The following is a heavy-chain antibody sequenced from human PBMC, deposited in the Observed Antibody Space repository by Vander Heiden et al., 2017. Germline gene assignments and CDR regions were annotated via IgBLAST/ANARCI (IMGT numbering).Heavy chain of an antibody. Sequence: QVQLQESGPGLVKPSETLSLTCTVSGGSISSYYWSWIRQSAEQGLECIGRIYASGRTNYNPSLKSRVTMSVDTSKNQFSLKLNSVTAADTALYYCARDRSGSGSYFAAFDIWGQGTMVTVSS. CDR3: ARDRSGSGSYFAAFDI. V-gene: IGHV4-4*07. CDR1: GGSISSYY. D-gene: IGHD3-10*01. J-gene: IGHJ3*02. CDR2: IYASGRT.